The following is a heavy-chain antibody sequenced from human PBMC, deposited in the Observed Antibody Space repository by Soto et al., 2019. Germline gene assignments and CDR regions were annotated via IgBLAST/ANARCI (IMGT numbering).Heavy chain of an antibody. CDR3: ARWCGEPYNWFDP. D-gene: IGHD3-10*01. V-gene: IGHV4-38-2*01. J-gene: IGHJ5*02. Sequence: SETLSLTCAVSGDSITTPYYWGCLRQPPGKGLEWIANIYHSGGTYYNPSLKSRATISIDTSKNQFSLRLTAVTAADTAVYFCARWCGEPYNWFDPWGQGALVTVSS. CDR1: GDSITTPYY. CDR2: IYHSGGT.